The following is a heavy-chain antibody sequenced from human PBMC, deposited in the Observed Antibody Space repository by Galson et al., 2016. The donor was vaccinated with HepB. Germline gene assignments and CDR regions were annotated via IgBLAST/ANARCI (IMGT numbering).Heavy chain of an antibody. CDR3: ARGERGSYNSGYFDY. D-gene: IGHD1-26*01. CDR2: ISSGSSAI. Sequence: LRLSCAASGFTFSGYNMDWVRQAPGKGLEWVSYISSGSSAIYYADSAKGRSTISRDNAKNSLYLQMNSLRDEDTAVYYCARGERGSYNSGYFDYWGQGDLVTVSS. J-gene: IGHJ4*02. V-gene: IGHV3-48*02. CDR1: GFTFSGYN.